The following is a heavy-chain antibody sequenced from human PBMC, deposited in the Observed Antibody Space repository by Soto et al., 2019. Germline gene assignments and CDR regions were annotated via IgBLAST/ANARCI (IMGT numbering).Heavy chain of an antibody. CDR1: GGSLSGYY. J-gene: IGHJ5*02. V-gene: IGHV4-34*01. Sequence: QVQLQQWGAGLLKPSETLSLTCAVYGGSLSGYYWSWIRQPPGKGLEWIGEINRSGSTNYIPSLKSRVIISVDTSKNQFSLKLSSVTAADTPVYYCARGLLGGAATWGQGTLVTVSS. CDR3: ARGLLGGAAT. CDR2: INRSGST. D-gene: IGHD3-16*01.